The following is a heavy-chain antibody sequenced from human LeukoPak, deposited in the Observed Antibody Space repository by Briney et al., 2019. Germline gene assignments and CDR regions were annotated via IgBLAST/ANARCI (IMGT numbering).Heavy chain of an antibody. D-gene: IGHD2-2*01. CDR1: GFTFSNAW. J-gene: IGHJ4*02. Sequence: GGSLRLSCAASGFTFSNAWMSWVRQAPGKGLEWVGRIKSKTDGGTTDYAAPVKGRFTISRDDSKNTLYLQMNSLKTEDTAVYYCTTDWALSLGYCSSTSCYRPFDYWGQGTLVTVSS. CDR2: IKSKTDGGTT. V-gene: IGHV3-15*01. CDR3: TTDWALSLGYCSSTSCYRPFDY.